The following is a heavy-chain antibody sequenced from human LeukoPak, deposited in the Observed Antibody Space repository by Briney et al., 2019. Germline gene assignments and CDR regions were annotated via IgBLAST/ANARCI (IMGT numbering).Heavy chain of an antibody. D-gene: IGHD3-3*01. J-gene: IGHJ6*02. Sequence: GRSLRLSCTASGFTFVDYAMSLVRQAPGKGLEWVGFIRSKAYGGTTEYAASVKGRFTISRDDSKSIAYLQMNSLKTEDTAVYYCTREDGRRPTQIYYDFWSGYYKHYYYGMDVWGQGTTVTVSS. V-gene: IGHV3-49*04. CDR2: IRSKAYGGTT. CDR1: GFTFVDYA. CDR3: TREDGRRPTQIYYDFWSGYYKHYYYGMDV.